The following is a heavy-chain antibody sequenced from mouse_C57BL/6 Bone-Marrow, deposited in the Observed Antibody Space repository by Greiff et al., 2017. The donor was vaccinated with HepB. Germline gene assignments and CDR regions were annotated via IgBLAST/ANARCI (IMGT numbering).Heavy chain of an antibody. CDR2: ISSGSSTI. Sequence: EVKLVESGGGLVKPGGPLKLSCAASGFTFSDYGMHWVRQAPEKGLEWVAYISSGSSTIYYADTVKGRFTISRDNAKNTLFLQMTSLRSEDTAMYYCARGDGNWFAYWGQGTLVTVSA. D-gene: IGHD2-1*01. V-gene: IGHV5-17*01. J-gene: IGHJ3*01. CDR3: ARGDGNWFAY. CDR1: GFTFSDYG.